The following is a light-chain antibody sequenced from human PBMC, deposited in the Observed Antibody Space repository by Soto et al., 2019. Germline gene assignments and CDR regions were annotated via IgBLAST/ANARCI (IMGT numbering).Light chain of an antibody. Sequence: QSALTQPPSASGSPGQSVTISRTGTSNDVGGYNYVSWFQQHPGKAPKLLIYEVSKRPSGIPDRFSGSKSGNTASLTVSGLQAEDEADYYCKSYAGSNIVLFGGGTKLTVL. CDR2: EVS. J-gene: IGLJ2*01. CDR1: SNDVGGYNY. CDR3: KSYAGSNIVL. V-gene: IGLV2-8*01.